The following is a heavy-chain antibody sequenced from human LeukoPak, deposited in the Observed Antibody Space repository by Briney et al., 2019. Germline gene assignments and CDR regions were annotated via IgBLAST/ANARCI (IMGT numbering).Heavy chain of an antibody. V-gene: IGHV1-69*01. CDR1: GGTFSGYA. CDR2: IIPIFGTA. D-gene: IGHD6-13*01. Sequence: SVKVSCKATGGTFSGYAISWVRQAPGQGLEWMGGIIPIFGTANYAQKFQDRVTIVVDEFTSIAYMELSSLRSDDTAVYYCARGAPEQQLVTPPFDYWGQGTLVTVSS. CDR3: ARGAPEQQLVTPPFDY. J-gene: IGHJ4*02.